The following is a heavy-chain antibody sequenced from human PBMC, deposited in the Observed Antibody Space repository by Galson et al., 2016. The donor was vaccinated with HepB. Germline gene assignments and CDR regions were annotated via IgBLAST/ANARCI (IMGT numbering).Heavy chain of an antibody. Sequence: PALVKPTQTLTLTCTFSGFSLPSSKVAVGWIRQPPGKALEWLALIYWDNERRYRPSLKSRVTITMDTSKNQVVLTMTNLYPVDTATYYCALLDYRGRNALWDFDDWGQGTLVTVSS. CDR1: GFSLPSSKVA. D-gene: IGHD4-23*01. V-gene: IGHV2-5*02. J-gene: IGHJ4*02. CDR2: IYWDNER. CDR3: ALLDYRGRNALWDFDD.